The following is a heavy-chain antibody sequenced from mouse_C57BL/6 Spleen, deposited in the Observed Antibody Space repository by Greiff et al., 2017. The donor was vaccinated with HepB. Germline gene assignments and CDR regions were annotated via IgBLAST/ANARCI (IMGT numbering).Heavy chain of an antibody. Sequence: EVMLVESGGGLVKPGGSLKLSCAASGFTFSDYGMHWVRQAPEKGLEWVAYISSGSSTIYYADTVKGRFTISRDNAKNTLFLQMTSLRSEDTAMYYCARDLGRNFDYWGQGTTLTVSS. D-gene: IGHD4-1*01. CDR2: ISSGSSTI. CDR3: ARDLGRNFDY. J-gene: IGHJ2*01. V-gene: IGHV5-17*01. CDR1: GFTFSDYG.